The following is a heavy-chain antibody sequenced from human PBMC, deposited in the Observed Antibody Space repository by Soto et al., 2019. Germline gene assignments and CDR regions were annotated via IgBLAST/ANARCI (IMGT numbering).Heavy chain of an antibody. V-gene: IGHV3-48*03. Sequence: EVQLLESGGGLVQPGGSLRLSCAASGFTFSSYEMNWVRQAPGKGLEWVSYISSSGSTIYYADSVKGRFTISRDNAKNSLYLQMNRLRVDDTAVYYCASRVLLWFGESENWFDPWGQGSLVTVA. J-gene: IGHJ5*02. CDR2: ISSSGSTI. CDR3: ASRVLLWFGESENWFDP. CDR1: GFTFSSYE. D-gene: IGHD3-10*01.